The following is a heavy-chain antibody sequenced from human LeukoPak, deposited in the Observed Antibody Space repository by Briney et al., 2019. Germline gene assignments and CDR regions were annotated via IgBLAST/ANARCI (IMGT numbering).Heavy chain of an antibody. D-gene: IGHD6-13*01. CDR2: IYYSGST. CDR3: ARVKAAAGNAFDI. Sequence: SETLSLTCTVSGGSISSSSYYWGWIRQPPGKGLEWIGSIYYSGSTYYNPSLKSRVTISVDTSKNQFSLKLSSVTAADTAVYYCARVKAAAGNAFDIWGQGTMVTVSS. J-gene: IGHJ3*02. V-gene: IGHV4-39*07. CDR1: GGSISSSSYY.